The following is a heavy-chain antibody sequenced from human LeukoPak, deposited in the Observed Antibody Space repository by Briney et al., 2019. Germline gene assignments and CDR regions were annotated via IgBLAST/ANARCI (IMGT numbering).Heavy chain of an antibody. J-gene: IGHJ6*02. CDR1: GFTFSSYT. CDR2: ISSTSSYI. Sequence: PGGSLRLSCEGSGFTFSSYTMIWVRQAPGKGLEWLTSISSTSSYIYYADSVKGRFTISRDNSKNTLYLQMNSLRAEDTAVYYCAKDYRAAWYYGMDVWGQGTTVTVSS. CDR3: AKDYRAAWYYGMDV. V-gene: IGHV3-21*01. D-gene: IGHD6-13*01.